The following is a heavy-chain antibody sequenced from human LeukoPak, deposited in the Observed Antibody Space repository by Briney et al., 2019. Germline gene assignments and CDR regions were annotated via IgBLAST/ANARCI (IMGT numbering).Heavy chain of an antibody. CDR3: AGGDYHGSESYANY. Sequence: SETLSLTCAVYGGSFSGQYWGWIRQPPGKGLEWIGEINHGGSISYNASLKSRVTILLDTSKNQFSLKLSSVTAADTAVYYCAGGDYHGSESYANYWGQGTLVTVSS. CDR1: GGSFSGQY. D-gene: IGHD3-10*01. V-gene: IGHV4-34*01. CDR2: INHGGSI. J-gene: IGHJ4*02.